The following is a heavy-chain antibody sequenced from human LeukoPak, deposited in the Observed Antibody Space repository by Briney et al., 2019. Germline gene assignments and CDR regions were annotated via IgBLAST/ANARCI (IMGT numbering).Heavy chain of an antibody. Sequence: SETLSLTCTVSSGSISSYYWSWIRQPPGKGLEWIGYIYYSGSTNYNPSLKSRVTISVDTSKNQFSLKLSSVTAADTAVYYCANGAYGDYASYFDYWGQGTLVTVSS. V-gene: IGHV4-59*08. CDR1: SGSISSYY. CDR2: IYYSGST. CDR3: ANGAYGDYASYFDY. D-gene: IGHD4-17*01. J-gene: IGHJ4*02.